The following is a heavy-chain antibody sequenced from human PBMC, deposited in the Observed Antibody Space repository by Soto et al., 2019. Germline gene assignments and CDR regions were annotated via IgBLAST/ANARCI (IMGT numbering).Heavy chain of an antibody. CDR3: AKDRGIVGATSDY. CDR2: ISYDGNNK. Sequence: ESGGGVVQPGRSLRLSCAASGFTFSSYGMHWVRQAPGKGLEWVAVISYDGNNKYYANSVKGRFTISRDNSKNTLYLQMNSLRAEDTAVYSCAKDRGIVGATSDYWGQGTLVTVSS. D-gene: IGHD1-26*01. J-gene: IGHJ4*02. CDR1: GFTFSSYG. V-gene: IGHV3-30*18.